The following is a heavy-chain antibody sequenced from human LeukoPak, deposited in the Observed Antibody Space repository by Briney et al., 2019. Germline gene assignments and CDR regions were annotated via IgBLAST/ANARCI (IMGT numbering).Heavy chain of an antibody. CDR2: ISSSSSYI. V-gene: IGHV3-21*01. CDR1: GFTFSSYS. CDR3: ARDSYYYGSGSQGPFDY. J-gene: IGHJ4*02. Sequence: GGSLRLSCAASGFTFSSYSMNWVRQAPGKGLERVSSISSSSSYIYYADSVKGRFTISRDNAKNSLYLQMNSLRAEDTAVYYCARDSYYYGSGSQGPFDYWGQGTLVTVSS. D-gene: IGHD3-10*01.